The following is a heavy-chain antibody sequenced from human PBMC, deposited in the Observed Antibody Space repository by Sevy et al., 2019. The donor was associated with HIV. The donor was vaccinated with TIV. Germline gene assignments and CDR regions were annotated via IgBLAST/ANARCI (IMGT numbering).Heavy chain of an antibody. CDR2: INPSGGST. Sequence: ASVKVSCKGSGYTFTKYYMHWVRQAPGQGLEWMGIINPSGGSTSYTQKFQGRVTMTRDTSTSTVYMELSSLRSEDTAVYYCARGPLYGSGNFYYSDYWGQGTLVTVSS. J-gene: IGHJ4*02. V-gene: IGHV1-46*01. CDR1: GYTFTKYY. CDR3: ARGPLYGSGNFYYSDY. D-gene: IGHD3-10*01.